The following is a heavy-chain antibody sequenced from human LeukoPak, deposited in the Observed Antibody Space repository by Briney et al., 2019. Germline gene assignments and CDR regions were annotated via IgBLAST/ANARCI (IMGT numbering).Heavy chain of an antibody. Sequence: GGSLRLSCAASGFTFSSYAMHWVRQAPGKGLEWVAVISYDGSNKYYADSVKGRFTISRDNSKNTLYLQMNSLRAEDTAVYYCARDQAPYSSGWYTYFDYWGQGTLVTVS. CDR1: GFTFSSYA. J-gene: IGHJ4*02. V-gene: IGHV3-30*04. D-gene: IGHD6-19*01. CDR3: ARDQAPYSSGWYTYFDY. CDR2: ISYDGSNK.